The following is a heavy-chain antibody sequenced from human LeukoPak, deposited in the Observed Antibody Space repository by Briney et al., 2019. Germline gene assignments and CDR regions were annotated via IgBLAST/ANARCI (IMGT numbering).Heavy chain of an antibody. J-gene: IGHJ4*02. D-gene: IGHD6-19*01. Sequence: SGTLSLTCAISGGSISSSNWWTWVRQPPGKGLEWVGEIYLRGNTNYNPSLKSRVTISVDTSKNQFSLKLSSVTAADTAVYYCARDWYSSAPYYFDYWGQGTLVTVSS. CDR2: IYLRGNT. V-gene: IGHV4-4*02. CDR3: ARDWYSSAPYYFDY. CDR1: GGSISSSNW.